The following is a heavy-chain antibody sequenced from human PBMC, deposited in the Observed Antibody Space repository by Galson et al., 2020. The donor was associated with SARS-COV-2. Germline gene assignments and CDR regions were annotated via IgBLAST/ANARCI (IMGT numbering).Heavy chain of an antibody. V-gene: IGHV3-15*01. D-gene: IGHD3-10*01. CDR2: VKSKTDGETT. Sequence: GGSLRLPCAASGFSFSDAWMSWVRQAPGQGLEWVGRVKSKTDGETTEYAASVKGRFTVSRDDSKNTLYLQMNSLKSEDTGVYYCATDDAAAGSGEFDYWGQGTLVTVSS. CDR1: GFSFSDAW. CDR3: ATDDAAAGSGEFDY. J-gene: IGHJ4*02.